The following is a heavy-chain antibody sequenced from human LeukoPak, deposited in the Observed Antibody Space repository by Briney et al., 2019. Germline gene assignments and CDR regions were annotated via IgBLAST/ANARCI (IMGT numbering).Heavy chain of an antibody. CDR1: GDNFNNNW. V-gene: IGHV5-51*01. Sequence: GESLKISCKGSGDNFNNNWIAWVRQMPGKGLEWVGIIRPTNSDTQYSPSFQGQVTISADKSISTAYLRWSSLKASDTAMYYCARHGIPYYYGSGSIDYWGQGTLVTVSS. CDR3: ARHGIPYYYGSGSIDY. D-gene: IGHD3-10*01. CDR2: IRPTNSDT. J-gene: IGHJ4*02.